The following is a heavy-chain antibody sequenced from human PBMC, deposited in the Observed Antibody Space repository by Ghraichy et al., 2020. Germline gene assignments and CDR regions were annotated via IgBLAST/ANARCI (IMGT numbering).Heavy chain of an antibody. J-gene: IGHJ4*02. V-gene: IGHV4-39*01. CDR3: AGSRGHSWLDY. D-gene: IGHD3-10*01. Sequence: SETLSLTCTVSGGSISSKGSCWGWLRQPPGKGLEWIVSICHSGSTYYKSSLKSRVTISVDTSKNQFSLKLSSVTAADTAVYFCAGSRGHSWLDYWGQGTL. CDR2: ICHSGST. CDR1: GGSISSKGSC.